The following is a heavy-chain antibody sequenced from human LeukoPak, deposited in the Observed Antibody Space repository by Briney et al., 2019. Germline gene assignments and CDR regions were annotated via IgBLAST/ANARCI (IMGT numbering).Heavy chain of an antibody. CDR3: ARQPYGGDNSCFDF. V-gene: IGHV3-11*01. Sequence: KPGGSLRLSCAASGFTFSDYYMSWIRQAPGKGLEWVSYISSSGSTIYYADSVKGRFTISRDNAKNSLYLQMNSLRAEDTAVYYCARQPYGGDNSCFDFWGQGTLVTVSS. D-gene: IGHD5-24*01. J-gene: IGHJ4*02. CDR2: ISSSGSTI. CDR1: GFTFSDYY.